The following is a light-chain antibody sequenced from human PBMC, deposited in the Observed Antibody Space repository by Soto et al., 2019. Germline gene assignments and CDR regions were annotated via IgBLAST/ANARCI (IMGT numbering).Light chain of an antibody. CDR2: EVS. CDR1: SSDVGGYKY. CDR3: SSYSSSSTVV. Sequence: QSALTQPASVSGSPGQSITISCTGTSSDVGGYKYVSWYQQQPGKAPKLMIYEVSNRPSGVSNRFSGSKSGNTASLTISGLQGEDEAYDYCSSYSSSSTVVFGGGTKLTVL. V-gene: IGLV2-14*01. J-gene: IGLJ2*01.